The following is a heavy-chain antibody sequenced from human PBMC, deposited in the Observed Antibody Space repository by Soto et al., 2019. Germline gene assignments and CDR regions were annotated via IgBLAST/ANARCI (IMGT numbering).Heavy chain of an antibody. CDR3: AKDLASSFIGATATLFDY. D-gene: IGHD2-15*01. V-gene: IGHV3-23*01. Sequence: PGPSRTLSRAASGFTFSSYAMSWVRQAPGKGREWVSGISGSRGGSTTYYADSVKGRFTISRDNSKNTLYLQVNSLRAEDTAVYYCAKDLASSFIGATATLFDYWGQGTLVTVSS. J-gene: IGHJ4*02. CDR2: ISGSRGGSTT. CDR1: GFTFSSYA.